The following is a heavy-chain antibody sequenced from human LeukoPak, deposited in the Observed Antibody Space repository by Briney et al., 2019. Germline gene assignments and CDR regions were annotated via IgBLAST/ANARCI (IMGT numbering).Heavy chain of an antibody. D-gene: IGHD3-22*01. J-gene: IGHJ4*02. CDR1: GFTFSRYW. Sequence: PGGSLRLSCAASGFTFSRYWMHWVRQVPGKGLVWVSRIHSDGSSTSYADSVRGRFTISRDDAKSTLYLQMNSLRAEDTAVDYCARSGWPYYFDYWGQGTLVTVSS. CDR2: IHSDGSST. V-gene: IGHV3-74*01. CDR3: ARSGWPYYFDY.